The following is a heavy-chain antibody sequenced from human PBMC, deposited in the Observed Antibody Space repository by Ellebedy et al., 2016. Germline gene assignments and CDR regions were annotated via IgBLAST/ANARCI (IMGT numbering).Heavy chain of an antibody. CDR2: ISGYNGNT. J-gene: IGHJ4*02. D-gene: IGHD2-15*01. V-gene: IGHV1-8*02. CDR3: ARGVLRF. CDR1: GYTFTTYA. Sequence: ASVKVSCKASGYTFTTYAMHWVRQAPGQGLEWMGWISGYNGNTNYAQKLQGRVTMTRNTSISTAYMELSSLRSEDTAVYYCARGVLRFWGQGTLVTVSS.